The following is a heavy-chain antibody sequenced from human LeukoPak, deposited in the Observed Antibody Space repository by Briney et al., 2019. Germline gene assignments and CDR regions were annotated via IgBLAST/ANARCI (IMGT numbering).Heavy chain of an antibody. J-gene: IGHJ4*02. D-gene: IGHD2-2*01. Sequence: SETLSLTCTVSGGSISSSSYYWGWIRQPPGKGLGWIGSLYYSGTTYYNPSLKSRVTISIDTSKNQFSLKLSSVTAADTAVFYCARRLVVPAAIFGKFDYWGQGTLVTVSS. CDR2: LYYSGTT. CDR3: ARRLVVPAAIFGKFDY. CDR1: GGSISSSSYY. V-gene: IGHV4-39*07.